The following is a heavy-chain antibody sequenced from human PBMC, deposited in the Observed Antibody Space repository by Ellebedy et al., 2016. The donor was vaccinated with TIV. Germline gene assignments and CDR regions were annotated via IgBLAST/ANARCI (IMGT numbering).Heavy chain of an antibody. D-gene: IGHD3-10*01. CDR1: GYTFTGYY. CDR3: ARGNTYYYGPGSHYDS. CDR2: INPNNGGT. V-gene: IGHV1-2*02. J-gene: IGHJ5*01. Sequence: ASVKVSXXASGYTFTGYYIHWVRQAPGQGPEWMGWINPNNGGTDDAQKFQGRVTMTRDTSISTAYMELRKLRSDDTAVYYCARGNTYYYGPGSHYDSWGQGTLVTVSS.